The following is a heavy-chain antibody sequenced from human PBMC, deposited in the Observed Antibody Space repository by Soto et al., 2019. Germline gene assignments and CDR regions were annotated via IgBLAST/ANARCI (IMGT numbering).Heavy chain of an antibody. CDR2: FDPEDGET. CDR3: ATAYSSSSTSDY. Sequence: ASVKVSCKVSGYTLTELSMHWVRQAPGKGLEWMGGFDPEDGETIYAQKFQGRVTMTEDTSTDTAYMELSSLRSEDTAVYYCATAYSSSSTSDYWGQGTLVTVSS. V-gene: IGHV1-24*01. J-gene: IGHJ4*02. D-gene: IGHD6-6*01. CDR1: GYTLTELS.